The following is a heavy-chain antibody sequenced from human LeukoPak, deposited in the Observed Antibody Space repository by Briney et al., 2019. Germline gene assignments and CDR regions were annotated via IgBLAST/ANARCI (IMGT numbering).Heavy chain of an antibody. V-gene: IGHV3-74*01. D-gene: IGHD4-23*01. J-gene: IGHJ4*02. CDR3: ARADDGANSWVNY. Sequence: GGSLRLSRAASGFTFSSYWMHWVRQAPGKGLVWISRINSDGSGTSYADSVKGRFTISRDNAKNTLYLQMNSLRAEDTAVYYCARADDGANSWVNYWGQGTLVTVSS. CDR2: INSDGSGT. CDR1: GFTFSSYW.